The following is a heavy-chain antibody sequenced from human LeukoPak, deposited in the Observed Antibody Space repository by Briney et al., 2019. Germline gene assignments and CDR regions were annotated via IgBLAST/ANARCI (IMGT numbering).Heavy chain of an antibody. CDR2: INPSGGST. CDR3: ARETKQLGYSYAGGY. Sequence: ASVKVSCKASGYTFTSYYMHWVRQAPGQGLEWMGIINPSGGSTSYAQKFQGRVTMTRDTSTSTVYMELSSLRSEDTAVYYCARETKQLGYSYAGGYWGQGTLVTVSS. CDR1: GYTFTSYY. J-gene: IGHJ4*02. V-gene: IGHV1-46*01. D-gene: IGHD5-18*01.